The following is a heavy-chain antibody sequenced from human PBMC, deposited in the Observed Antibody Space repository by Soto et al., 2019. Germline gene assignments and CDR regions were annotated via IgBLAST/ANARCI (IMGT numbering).Heavy chain of an antibody. CDR3: ARRRYCSSTSCYYAFDI. CDR2: IDYSGST. J-gene: IGHJ3*02. V-gene: IGHV4-59*08. Sequence: SETLSLTCTVSGVSISSYYWSWIRQPPGKGLEWIGYIDYSGSTNYNPSLKSRVTISVDTSKNHFSMRLSSVTAADTAVYYCARRRYCSSTSCYYAFDIWGQGTVVTVSS. D-gene: IGHD2-2*01. CDR1: GVSISSYY.